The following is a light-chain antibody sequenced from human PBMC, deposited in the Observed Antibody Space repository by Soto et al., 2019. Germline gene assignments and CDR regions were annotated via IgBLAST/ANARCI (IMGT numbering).Light chain of an antibody. CDR1: SSDIGAYNS. CDR3: SSYAGDSIVV. V-gene: IGLV2-14*01. Sequence: QSVLAQPASVSGSPGQSITISCSGTSSDIGAYNSVSWYQQHPGQVPQLMIYEVSNRPSGVSNRFSGSKSGNTASLTISGLQPEDESDYYCSSYAGDSIVVFGGGTKLTVL. CDR2: EVS. J-gene: IGLJ2*01.